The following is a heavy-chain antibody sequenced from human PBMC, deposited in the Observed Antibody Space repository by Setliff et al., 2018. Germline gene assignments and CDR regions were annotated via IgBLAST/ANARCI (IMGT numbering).Heavy chain of an antibody. CDR2: IYTSWST. CDR1: GGSLSTYY. Sequence: PSETLSLTCTVSGGSLSTYYWSWIRQPAGKGLEWLGQIYTSWSTNYNPSLKGRATLSIDASKKQFSLKLTSVTAADTAVYYCARMSGFLYMDVWGKGTTVTVSS. J-gene: IGHJ6*03. CDR3: ARMSGFLYMDV. D-gene: IGHD3-3*01. V-gene: IGHV4-4*07.